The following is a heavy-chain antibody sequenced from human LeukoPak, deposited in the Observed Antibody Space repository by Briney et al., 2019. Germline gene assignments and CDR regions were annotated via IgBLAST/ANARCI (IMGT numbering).Heavy chain of an antibody. CDR3: ARVNYDFWSGGAFDI. V-gene: IGHV3-13*01. D-gene: IGHD3-3*01. J-gene: IGHJ3*02. CDR2: IGTAGDT. CDR1: GFTFSSYD. Sequence: GGSLRLSCAASGFTFSSYDMHWVRQAPGKGLEWVSAIGTAGDTYCPGSVKGRFTISRENAKNSLYLQMNSLRAGDTAVYYCARVNYDFWSGGAFDIWGQGTMVTVSS.